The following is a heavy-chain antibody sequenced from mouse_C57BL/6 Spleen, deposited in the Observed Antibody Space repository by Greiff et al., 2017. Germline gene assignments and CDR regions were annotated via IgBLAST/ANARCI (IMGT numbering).Heavy chain of an antibody. V-gene: IGHV1-64*01. CDR3: ARERRDYDTFAY. CDR1: GYTFTSYW. Sequence: VQLQQPGAELVKPGASVKLSCKASGYTFTSYWMHWVKQRPGQVLAWIGMIHPNSGSTNYNEKFKSKATLTVDKSSSTAYMQLSSLTSEDSAVYYCARERRDYDTFAYWGQGTLVTVSA. D-gene: IGHD2-4*01. J-gene: IGHJ3*01. CDR2: IHPNSGST.